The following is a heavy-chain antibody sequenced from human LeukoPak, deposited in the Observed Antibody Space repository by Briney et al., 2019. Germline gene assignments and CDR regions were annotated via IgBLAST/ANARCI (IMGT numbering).Heavy chain of an antibody. Sequence: GSLRLSCAASGFTFSNYGIHWVRQAPGKGLDWVAFIGYDGSSKYYVDSVKGRFTISRDNSKNTLYLQMNSLRAEDTAVYYCANLRAAAGTDYWGQGTLVTVSS. D-gene: IGHD6-13*01. CDR1: GFTFSNYG. J-gene: IGHJ4*02. CDR3: ANLRAAAGTDY. V-gene: IGHV3-30*02. CDR2: IGYDGSSK.